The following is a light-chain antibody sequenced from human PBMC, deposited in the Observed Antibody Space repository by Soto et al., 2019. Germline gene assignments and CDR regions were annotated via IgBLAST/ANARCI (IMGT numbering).Light chain of an antibody. J-gene: IGLJ3*02. Sequence: SSELTQPLSVSVALGQTARITCGGNNIGSKNVHWYQQKPGQAPVLVIYRDSYRHSGIPERFSGSNSGNTATQTISRAQAGDEADYYCQVRDRSTAVFGGGTKLPVL. CDR3: QVRDRSTAV. V-gene: IGLV3-9*01. CDR1: NIGSKN. CDR2: RDS.